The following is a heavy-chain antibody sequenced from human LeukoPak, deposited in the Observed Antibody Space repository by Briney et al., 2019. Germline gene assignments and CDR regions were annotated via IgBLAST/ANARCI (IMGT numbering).Heavy chain of an antibody. D-gene: IGHD3-3*01. CDR2: IYYSGST. Sequence: SETLSLTCTVSGGSISSYYWSWIRQPPGKGLEWIGYIYYSGSTNYNPSLKSRVTISVDTSKNQFSLKLSSVTAADTAVYYCARGPPYYDFWSGGDYYYGMDVWGQGTTVTVS. CDR3: ARGPPYYDFWSGGDYYYGMDV. J-gene: IGHJ6*02. V-gene: IGHV4-59*01. CDR1: GGSISSYY.